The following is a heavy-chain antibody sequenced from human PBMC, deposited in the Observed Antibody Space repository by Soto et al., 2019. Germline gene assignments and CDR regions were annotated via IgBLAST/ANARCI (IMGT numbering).Heavy chain of an antibody. J-gene: IGHJ6*02. CDR2: ISSSSSST. V-gene: IGHV3-11*06. CDR1: GFIFRDFY. Sequence: GGSLRLSCAASGFIFRDFYMSWIRQVPGKGLEWLSKISSSSSSTDYADSVKGRFTISRDNAKNSLYLQMNSLRAEDTAVYYCAREIKTTAIKYYYYGMDVWGQGTTVTVSS. CDR3: AREIKTTAIKYYYYGMDV. D-gene: IGHD4-4*01.